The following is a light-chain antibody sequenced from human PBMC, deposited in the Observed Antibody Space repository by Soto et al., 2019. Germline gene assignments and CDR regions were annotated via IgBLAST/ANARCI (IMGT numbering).Light chain of an antibody. V-gene: IGKV3-20*01. CDR2: GAS. Sequence: EIVLTQSPGTLSLSPGDRATLSCRASQSVSSNLAWYQQKPGQAPRLLIYGASTRATGIPARFSGSGSGTEFTLTISRLEPEDFAVYYCQQYGSSGTFGQGTKVDIK. J-gene: IGKJ1*01. CDR3: QQYGSSGT. CDR1: QSVSSN.